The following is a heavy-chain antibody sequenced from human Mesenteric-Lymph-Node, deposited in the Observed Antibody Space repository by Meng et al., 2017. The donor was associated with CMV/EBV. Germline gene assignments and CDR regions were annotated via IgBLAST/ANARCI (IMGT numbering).Heavy chain of an antibody. Sequence: ASVKVSCKASGYTFTGYYMHWVRQAPGQGLEWMGWINPNSGGTNYAQKFQGRVTMTRDTSISTAYMELSRLRSDDTAVYYCARDSSSWYPARRRWFDPWGQGTLVTVSS. J-gene: IGHJ5*02. D-gene: IGHD6-13*01. CDR3: ARDSSSWYPARRRWFDP. CDR1: GYTFTGYY. CDR2: INPNSGGT. V-gene: IGHV1-2*02.